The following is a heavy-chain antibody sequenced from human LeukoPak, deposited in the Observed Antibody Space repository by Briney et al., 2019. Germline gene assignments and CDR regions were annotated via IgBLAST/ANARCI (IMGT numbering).Heavy chain of an antibody. J-gene: IGHJ4*02. V-gene: IGHV1-18*01. D-gene: IGHD6-13*01. CDR2: ISIYNGNT. CDR1: GYTFTTYG. Sequence: ASVKVSCKASGYTFTTYGISWVRQAPGQGLEWMGWISIYNGNTSYAQKLQGRVTMTTDTSTSTVYMELRSLTSDDTAVYYCARVTYSSPDYWGQGTLVTVSS. CDR3: ARVTYSSPDY.